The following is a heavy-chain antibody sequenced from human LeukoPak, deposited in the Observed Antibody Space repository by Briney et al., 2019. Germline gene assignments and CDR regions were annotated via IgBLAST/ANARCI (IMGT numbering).Heavy chain of an antibody. CDR1: GASVSSDY. D-gene: IGHD2/OR15-2a*01. CDR2: IYHSGHT. V-gene: IGHV4-59*08. CDR3: ARHPFQYPFDH. Sequence: SENLSLTCTVSGASVSSDYWSWIRQSPGKGLEWIGYIYHSGHTMSNPSLKSRVSLSLDTSNNQFSLKLSSVTAADTAVYYCARHPFQYPFDHWGQGTVVSVSS. J-gene: IGHJ5*02.